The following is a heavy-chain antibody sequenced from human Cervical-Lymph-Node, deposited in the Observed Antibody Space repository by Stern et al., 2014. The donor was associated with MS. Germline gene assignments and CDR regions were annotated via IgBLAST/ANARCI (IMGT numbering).Heavy chain of an antibody. J-gene: IGHJ4*02. CDR1: GFSFDSYW. Sequence: EVQLVESGGGLVQPGGSLRLSCAASGFSFDSYWMSWVRQAPGKGLEWGANIRKDAGDKTYVDSVKGRFTVSRDNAKNSLYLQLDSLRVDDTAVYYCARLEYTSWSRGFDSWGQGTLVTVSS. V-gene: IGHV3-7*01. CDR3: ARLEYTSWSRGFDS. CDR2: IRKDAGDK. D-gene: IGHD6-6*01.